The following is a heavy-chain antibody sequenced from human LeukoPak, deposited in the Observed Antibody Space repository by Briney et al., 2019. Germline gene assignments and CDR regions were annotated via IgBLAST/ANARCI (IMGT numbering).Heavy chain of an antibody. CDR3: ARVGGSGWYFDY. D-gene: IGHD5-18*01. Sequence: PGGSLRLSCAASGFTFSSFSMNWVRQAPGEGLEWISYISSGSGTIYYADSVKGRFTISRDTAKNSLYLQTNSLRAEDTAVYYCARVGGSGWYFDYWGQGTLVTVSS. CDR2: ISSGSGTI. CDR1: GFTFSSFS. J-gene: IGHJ4*02. V-gene: IGHV3-48*04.